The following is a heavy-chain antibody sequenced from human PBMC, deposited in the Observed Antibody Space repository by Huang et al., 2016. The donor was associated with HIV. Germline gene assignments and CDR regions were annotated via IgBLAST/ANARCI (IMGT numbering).Heavy chain of an antibody. J-gene: IGHJ4*02. D-gene: IGHD6-13*01. CDR2: ISYDAKTK. CDR3: AKGGSAAAVLDF. Sequence: QVQLVESGGGVVQPGRALRISGAASGFTFSSDGMHWVRQAPGKGLEWVAVISYDAKTKYDADSVKGRFSISRDNSKTTVYLQLNSLRLEDTAVYYCAKGGSAAAVLDFWGQGTLVTVSS. CDR1: GFTFSSDG. V-gene: IGHV3-30*18.